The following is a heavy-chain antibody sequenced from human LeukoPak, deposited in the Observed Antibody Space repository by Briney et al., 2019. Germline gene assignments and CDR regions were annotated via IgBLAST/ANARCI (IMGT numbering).Heavy chain of an antibody. CDR3: ARGVAVAGTDY. CDR2: INHGGST. CDR1: GGSFSGYY. D-gene: IGHD6-19*01. V-gene: IGHV4-34*01. J-gene: IGHJ4*02. Sequence: SGTLSLTCAVYGGSFSGYYWSWIRQPPGKGLEWIGEINHGGSTNYNPSLKSRVTISVDTSKNQFSLKLSSVTAADTAVYYCARGVAVAGTDYWGQGTLVTVSS.